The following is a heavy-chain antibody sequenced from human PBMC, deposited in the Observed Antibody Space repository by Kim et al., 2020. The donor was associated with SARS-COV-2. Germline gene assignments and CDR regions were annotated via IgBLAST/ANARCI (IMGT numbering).Heavy chain of an antibody. CDR3: ASFAGVTPDY. D-gene: IGHD3-10*01. V-gene: IGHV4-61*01. CDR2: NYYSGST. CDR1: GGSVSSGIYY. Sequence: SETLSLTCTVSGGSVSSGIYYWSWIRQPPGKGLDWIGYNYYSGSTNYNPSLKSRVTISVDTSKNQFSLKLSSVTAADTALYYCASFAGVTPDYWGQGTQVTVSS. J-gene: IGHJ4*02.